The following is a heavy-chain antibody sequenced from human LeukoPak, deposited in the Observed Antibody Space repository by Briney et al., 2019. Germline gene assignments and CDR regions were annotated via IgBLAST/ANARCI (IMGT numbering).Heavy chain of an antibody. J-gene: IGHJ4*02. CDR2: INHSGST. CDR3: ARAPLPDY. Sequence: SGTLSLTCAVYGGSFSGYYWSWIRQPPGKGLEWIGEINHSGSTNYNPSLKSRVTISVDTSKNQFSLKLSSVTAADTAVYYCARAPLPDYWGQGTLVTVSS. V-gene: IGHV4-34*01. CDR1: GGSFSGYY.